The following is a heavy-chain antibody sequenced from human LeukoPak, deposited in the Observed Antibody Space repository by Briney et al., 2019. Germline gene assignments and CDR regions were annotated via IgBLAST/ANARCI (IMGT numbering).Heavy chain of an antibody. J-gene: IGHJ4*02. CDR2: ISYDGSNK. CDR1: GFTFRNYG. Sequence: GRSLRLSCAGSGFTFRNYGMQWVRQAPGKGLDWVTIISYDGSNKYYGNSVKGRFTISRDNSKNTVYLQMNSLRAEDTAVYYCATIRGTSSSTWYFDYWGQGTLVTVSS. D-gene: IGHD6-13*01. CDR3: ATIRGTSSSTWYFDY. V-gene: IGHV3-30*03.